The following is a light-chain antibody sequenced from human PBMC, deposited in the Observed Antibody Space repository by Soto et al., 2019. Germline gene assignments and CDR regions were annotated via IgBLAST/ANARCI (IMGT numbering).Light chain of an antibody. CDR1: QSVSSN. CDR2: GAS. Sequence: EIVMTQSPVTLSASPGERATLSCRAGQSVSSNLAWYQQKPGQAPRLLMYGASTRATGIPARFSGSGSGTEFTLTISSMQSEDFAVYYCQQYNNWPLTFGGGTKVEIK. CDR3: QQYNNWPLT. J-gene: IGKJ4*01. V-gene: IGKV3-15*01.